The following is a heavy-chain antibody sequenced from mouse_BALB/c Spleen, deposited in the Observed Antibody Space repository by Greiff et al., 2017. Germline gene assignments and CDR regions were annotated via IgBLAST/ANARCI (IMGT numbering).Heavy chain of an antibody. J-gene: IGHJ1*01. CDR3: TRQYGNYVWYFDV. CDR2: INPSNGGT. V-gene: IGHV1S81*02. D-gene: IGHD2-10*02. CDR1: GYTFTSYY. Sequence: VKLQQSGAELVKPGASVKLSCKASGYTFTSYYMYWVKQRPGQGLEWIGEINPSNGGTNFNEKFKSKATLTVDKSSSTAYMQLSSLTSEDSAVYYCTRQYGNYVWYFDVWGAGTTVTVSS.